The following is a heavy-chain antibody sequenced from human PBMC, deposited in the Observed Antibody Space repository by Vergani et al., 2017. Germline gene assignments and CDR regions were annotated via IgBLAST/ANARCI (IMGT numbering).Heavy chain of an antibody. V-gene: IGHV1-69*01. Sequence: QVQLVQSGAEVKKPGSSVKVSCKASGGTFSSYAISWVRQAPGQGLEWMGGIIPIFGTANYAQKFQGRVTITADESTSTAYMELSSLRSEDTAVYYCARGTVDXYGSGSFGLDAFDIWGQGTMVTVSS. D-gene: IGHD3-10*01. CDR2: IIPIFGTA. J-gene: IGHJ3*02. CDR1: GGTFSSYA. CDR3: ARGTVDXYGSGSFGLDAFDI.